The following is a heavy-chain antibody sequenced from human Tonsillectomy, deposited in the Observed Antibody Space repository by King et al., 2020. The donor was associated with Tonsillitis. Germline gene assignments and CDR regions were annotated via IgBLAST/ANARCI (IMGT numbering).Heavy chain of an antibody. Sequence: VQLQESGPGRVKPSETLSLPCTVSGGSISSYHWSWSRQPPGKGLEGIGYIYYSGSTNYNPSLKSRVTISVDTSKNQFSLKLSSVTAADTAVYYCARVLSSSGWKGVFDYWGQGTLVTVSS. D-gene: IGHD6-19*01. V-gene: IGHV4-59*01. CDR3: ARVLSSSGWKGVFDY. CDR1: GGSISSYH. J-gene: IGHJ4*02. CDR2: IYYSGST.